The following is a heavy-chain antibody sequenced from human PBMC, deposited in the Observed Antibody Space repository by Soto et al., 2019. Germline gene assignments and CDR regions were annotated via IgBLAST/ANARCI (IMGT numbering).Heavy chain of an antibody. J-gene: IGHJ4*02. CDR2: IYWDDDK. CDR3: AHRRSASWYGY. D-gene: IGHD2-2*01. Sequence: GSGPALVNPTQTHTLTFPFSGVSLTTTGVGVGWIRQPPGKALEWLALIYWDDDKRFSPSLKSRITITKDTSKNQVVLIMTNMDPVDTATYYCAHRRSASWYGYWGQGTLVTVSS. V-gene: IGHV2-5*02. CDR1: GVSLTTTGVG.